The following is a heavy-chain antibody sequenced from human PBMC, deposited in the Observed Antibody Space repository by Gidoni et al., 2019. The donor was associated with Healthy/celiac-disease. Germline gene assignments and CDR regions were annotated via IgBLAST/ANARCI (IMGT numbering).Heavy chain of an antibody. Sequence: QVQLQESGPGLVKPSETLSLTCTVPGGSISSYYWSWIRQPPGKGLEWIGYIYYSGSTNYNPSLKSRVTISVDTSKNQFSLKLSSVTAADTAVYYCARGTGSGYYYYGMDVWGQGTTVTVSS. CDR2: IYYSGST. V-gene: IGHV4-59*01. J-gene: IGHJ6*02. D-gene: IGHD3-3*01. CDR1: GGSISSYY. CDR3: ARGTGSGYYYYGMDV.